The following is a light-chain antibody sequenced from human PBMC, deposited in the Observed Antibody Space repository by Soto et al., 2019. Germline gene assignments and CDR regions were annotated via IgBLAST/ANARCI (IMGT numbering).Light chain of an antibody. CDR3: QSYDKRLTAYV. J-gene: IGLJ1*01. CDR2: GNG. Sequence: QSVLKQPPSVSGAAGQRVTISCSGTSSSIGAGYEVHWYHQLPGTAPKLVVSGNGNRPSGVPDRLSASKSGTSASLAITGLQAEDEGHYYCQSYDKRLTAYVFGTGTKVT. V-gene: IGLV1-40*01. CDR1: SSSIGAGYE.